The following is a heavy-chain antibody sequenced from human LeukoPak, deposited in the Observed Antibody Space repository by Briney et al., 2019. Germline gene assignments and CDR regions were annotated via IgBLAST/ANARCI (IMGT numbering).Heavy chain of an antibody. V-gene: IGHV1-18*01. CDR2: ISAYNGNT. J-gene: IGHJ4*02. D-gene: IGHD3-22*01. CDR3: ARGLTEYYYDSSGSTPPGY. Sequence: ASVKVSCKASGYTFTSYGISWVRQAPGQGLAWMGWISAYNGNTNYAQKLQGRVTMTTDTSTSTAYMELRSLRSDDTAVYYCARGLTEYYYDSSGSTPPGYWGQGTLVTVSS. CDR1: GYTFTSYG.